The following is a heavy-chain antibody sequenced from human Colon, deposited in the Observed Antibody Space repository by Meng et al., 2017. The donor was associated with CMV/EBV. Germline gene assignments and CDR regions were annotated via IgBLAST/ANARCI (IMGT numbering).Heavy chain of an antibody. CDR1: GFTFSSYE. CDR3: VGVASRYSGYDLVDQYYGMDV. CDR2: ISSSSSTI. Sequence: GESLKISCAASGFTFSSYEMNWVRQAPGKGLEWVSYISSSSSTIYYADSVKGRFTISRDNAKNSLYLQMDSLKTEDTAVYYCVGVASRYSGYDLVDQYYGMDVWGQGTTVTVSS. D-gene: IGHD5-12*01. J-gene: IGHJ6*02. V-gene: IGHV3-48*03.